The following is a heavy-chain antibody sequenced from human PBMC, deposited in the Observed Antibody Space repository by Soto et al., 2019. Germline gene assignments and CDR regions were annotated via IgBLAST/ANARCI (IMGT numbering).Heavy chain of an antibody. Sequence: QITLKESGPTLVKPTQTLTLTCTFSGFSLSTSGVGVGWIRQSPGKALEWLALIYWDDDKRFSPSLKTRLTITKETSKSQVVLTMTNLDPVDTGTYYCAHKRLYGYLYYFDFWGQGTLVTVSS. D-gene: IGHD5-18*01. CDR1: GFSLSTSGVG. CDR3: AHKRLYGYLYYFDF. J-gene: IGHJ4*02. V-gene: IGHV2-5*02. CDR2: IYWDDDK.